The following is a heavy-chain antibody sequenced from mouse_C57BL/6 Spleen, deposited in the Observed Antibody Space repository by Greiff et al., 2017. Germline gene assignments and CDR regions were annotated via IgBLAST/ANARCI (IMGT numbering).Heavy chain of an antibody. V-gene: IGHV5-9-1*02. D-gene: IGHD2-4*01. CDR1: GFTFSSYA. CDR3: TREGLITYAMDY. CDR2: ISSGGDYI. J-gene: IGHJ4*01. Sequence: EVKVVESGEGLVKPGGSLKLSCAASGFTFSSYAMSWVRQTPEKRLEWVAYISSGGDYIYYADTVKGRFTISRDNARNTLYLQMSSLKSEDTAMYYCTREGLITYAMDYWGQGTSVTVSS.